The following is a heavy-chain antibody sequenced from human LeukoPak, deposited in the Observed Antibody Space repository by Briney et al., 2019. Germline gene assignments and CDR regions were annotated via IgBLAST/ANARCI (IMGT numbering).Heavy chain of an antibody. Sequence: PSETLSLTCTVSGGSISSSSYYWGWIRQPPGKGLEWIGSIYYSGSTYYNPSLKSRVTISVDTSKNQFSLMLSSVTAADTAVYYCARHKRTAMVTKDNWFDPWGQGTLVTVSS. D-gene: IGHD5-18*01. CDR1: GGSISSSSYY. CDR3: ARHKRTAMVTKDNWFDP. CDR2: IYYSGST. V-gene: IGHV4-39*01. J-gene: IGHJ5*02.